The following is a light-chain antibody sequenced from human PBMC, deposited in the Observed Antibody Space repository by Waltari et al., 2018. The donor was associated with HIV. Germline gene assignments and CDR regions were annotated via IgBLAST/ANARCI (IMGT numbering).Light chain of an antibody. CDR3: MQGTYWPLT. V-gene: IGKV2-30*01. Sequence: AALTQSPLSLPVTLGQPASIPCRSSQSLVSSFSDENTYWHWFHQRPGQSPRRLIYQVSKRDSGVPDRISATVSGTDFTLRISRVEAEDVGVYYCMQGTYWPLTFGQGTKVEIK. CDR2: QVS. CDR1: QSLVSSFSDENTY. J-gene: IGKJ1*01.